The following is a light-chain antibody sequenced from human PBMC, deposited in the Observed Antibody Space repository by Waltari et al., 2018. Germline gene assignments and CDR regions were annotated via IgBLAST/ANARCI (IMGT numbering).Light chain of an antibody. J-gene: IGLJ2*01. CDR3: HSRDASGVGGS. Sequence: SSELTQDPTVSVAMGPTVRITCQADSLRSYYPSWYQQRPGQAPILVFSGNNNRPSGVPDRFSGSSSDNTAVLTITGAQAEDEASYYCHSRDASGVGGSFGGGTKLTVL. CDR1: SLRSYY. CDR2: GNN. V-gene: IGLV3-19*01.